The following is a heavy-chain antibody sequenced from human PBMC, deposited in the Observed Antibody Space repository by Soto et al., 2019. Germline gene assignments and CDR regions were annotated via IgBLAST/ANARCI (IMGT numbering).Heavy chain of an antibody. CDR2: INPNSGGT. Sequence: ASVKVSCKASGGTFSSYAISWVRQAPGQGLEWMGWINPNSGGTNYAQKFQGWVTMTRDTSISTAYMELSRLRSDDTAVYYCARGLRSRGYSYGYYYYYGMDVWGQGTTVTVSS. J-gene: IGHJ6*02. D-gene: IGHD5-18*01. CDR1: GGTFSSYA. V-gene: IGHV1-2*04. CDR3: ARGLRSRGYSYGYYYYYGMDV.